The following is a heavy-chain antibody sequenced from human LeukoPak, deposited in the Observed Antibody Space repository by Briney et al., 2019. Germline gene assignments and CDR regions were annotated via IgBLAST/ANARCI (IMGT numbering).Heavy chain of an antibody. D-gene: IGHD1-14*01. CDR2: MNPNSGNT. Sequence: PAASVKVSCKASGYTFTSYDINWVRQATGQGLEWMGWMNPNSGNTGYAQKFQGRVTMTRNTSISTAYMELSSLRSEDTAVYYCARGRNWNHDWFDPWGQGTLVTVSS. J-gene: IGHJ5*02. CDR1: GYTFTSYD. CDR3: ARGRNWNHDWFDP. V-gene: IGHV1-8*01.